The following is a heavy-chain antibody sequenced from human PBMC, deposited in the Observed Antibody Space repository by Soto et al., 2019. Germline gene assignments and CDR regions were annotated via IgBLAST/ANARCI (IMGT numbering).Heavy chain of an antibody. CDR1: GFTFSSYA. Sequence: QVQLVESGGGVVQPGRSLRLSCAASGFTFSSYAMHWVRQAPGKGLEWVAVISYDGSNKYYADSVKGRFTISRDNSKNTLYLQMNSRRAEDTAVYYFATLDRIAFDIWGRGTMVTVSS. CDR3: ATLDRIAFDI. CDR2: ISYDGSNK. V-gene: IGHV3-30-3*01. D-gene: IGHD2-2*03. J-gene: IGHJ3*02.